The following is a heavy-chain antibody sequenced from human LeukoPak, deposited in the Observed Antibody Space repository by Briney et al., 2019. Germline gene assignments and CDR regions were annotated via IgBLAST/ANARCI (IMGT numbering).Heavy chain of an antibody. V-gene: IGHV3-15*07. Sequence: GGSLRLSCATSGFTFSNAWMNWVRQAPGKGLEWVGRIRSNSDGGTIDYAAPVKGRFTLSRDDSKTALYLQMNSLQTEDTAVYYCATDFYDSTWGQGTLVTVSS. CDR2: IRSNSDGGTI. D-gene: IGHD3-22*01. J-gene: IGHJ5*02. CDR1: GFTFSNAW. CDR3: ATDFYDST.